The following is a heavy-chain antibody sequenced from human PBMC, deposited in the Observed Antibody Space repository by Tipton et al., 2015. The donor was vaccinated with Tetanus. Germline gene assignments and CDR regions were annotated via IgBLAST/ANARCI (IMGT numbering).Heavy chain of an antibody. CDR3: AKDSGGYSSSWRYGMDV. CDR2: ISWNSGSI. D-gene: IGHD6-13*01. V-gene: IGHV3-9*01. Sequence: SLRLSCAASGFTFDDYAMHWVRQAPGKGLEWVSGISWNSGSIGYADSVKGRFTISRDNAKNSLYLQMNSLRAEDTALYYCAKDSGGYSSSWRYGMDVWGQGTTVTVSS. CDR1: GFTFDDYA. J-gene: IGHJ6*02.